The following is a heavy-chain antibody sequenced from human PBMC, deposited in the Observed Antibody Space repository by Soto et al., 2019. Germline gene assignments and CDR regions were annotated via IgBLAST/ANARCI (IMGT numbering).Heavy chain of an antibody. D-gene: IGHD3-10*01. CDR3: AGQPTAGSYYDLGSYYYYYAMDV. CDR2: IYYSGII. J-gene: IGHJ6*02. Sequence: SETLSLTCSVSGGSISSGDYYWSWIRQPPGKGLEWIAYIYYSGIIYYNPSLKSRVTISLDTSKNQFSLKLSSVTAADTAVYYCAGQPTAGSYYDLGSYYYYYAMDVWGQGTTVTVSS. CDR1: GGSISSGDYY. V-gene: IGHV4-30-4*01.